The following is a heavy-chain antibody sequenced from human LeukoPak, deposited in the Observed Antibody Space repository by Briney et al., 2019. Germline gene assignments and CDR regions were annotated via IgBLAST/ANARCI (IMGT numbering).Heavy chain of an antibody. CDR3: ARDPYYYDSSGRDY. Sequence: ASVKVSCKASGYTFTGYYMHWVRQAPGQGLEWMGWINPNSGGTNYAQKFQGRVTMTRDTSISTAYMELSRLRSDDTAVYYCARDPYYYDSSGRDYWGQGTLVTVSS. CDR1: GYTFTGYY. D-gene: IGHD3-22*01. J-gene: IGHJ4*02. V-gene: IGHV1-2*02. CDR2: INPNSGGT.